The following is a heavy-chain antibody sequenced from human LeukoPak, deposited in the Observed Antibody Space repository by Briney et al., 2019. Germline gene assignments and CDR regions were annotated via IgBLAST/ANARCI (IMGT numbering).Heavy chain of an antibody. CDR1: GYSISSGYY. Sequence: SETLSLTCTVSGYSISSGYYWGWIRQPPGKGLEWIGSIYYSGSTYYNPSLKSRVTISVDTSKNQFSLRLSSVTAAGTAVYYCARVRYNWNRDFDYWGQGTLVTVSS. CDR3: ARVRYNWNRDFDY. J-gene: IGHJ4*02. CDR2: IYYSGST. V-gene: IGHV4-38-2*02. D-gene: IGHD1-20*01.